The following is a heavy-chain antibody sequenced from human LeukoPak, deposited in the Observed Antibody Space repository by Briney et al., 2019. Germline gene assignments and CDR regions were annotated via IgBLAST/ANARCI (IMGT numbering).Heavy chain of an antibody. D-gene: IGHD3-22*01. V-gene: IGHV4-59*08. CDR2: IYYGGST. J-gene: IGHJ6*02. CDR1: GGSISSYY. Sequence: SETLSLTCTVSGGSISSYYWSWIRQPPGKGLEWIGYIYYGGSTNYNPSLKSRVTISVDTSKNQFSLKLSSVTAADTAVYYCARRSSGGYSSYYYYYGMDVWGQGTTVTVSS. CDR3: ARRSSGGYSSYYYYYGMDV.